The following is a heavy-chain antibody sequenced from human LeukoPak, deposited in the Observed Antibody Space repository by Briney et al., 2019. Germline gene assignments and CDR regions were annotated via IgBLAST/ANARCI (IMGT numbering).Heavy chain of an antibody. Sequence: GASVKVSCKASGYTFTGYYMHWVRQAPGQGLEWMGCINPNSGGTNYAQKFQGRVTMTRDTSISTAYMELSSLTSDDTAVYYCARGRFSGYGADWGQGTLVTVSS. V-gene: IGHV1-2*02. CDR3: ARGRFSGYGAD. D-gene: IGHD5-12*01. CDR2: INPNSGGT. CDR1: GYTFTGYY. J-gene: IGHJ4*02.